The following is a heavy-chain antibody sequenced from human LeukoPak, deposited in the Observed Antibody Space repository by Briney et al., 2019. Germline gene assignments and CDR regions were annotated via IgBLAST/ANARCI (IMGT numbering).Heavy chain of an antibody. J-gene: IGHJ5*02. CDR1: GGSISSGGYY. V-gene: IGHV4-30-2*01. Sequence: SETLSLTCTVSGGSISSGGYYWSWIRQPPGKGLEWIGYIYHSGSTYYNPSLKSRVTISVDRSKNQFSLKLSSVTAADTAVYYCARDIVVVPAAINWFDPWGQGTLVTVSS. CDR2: IYHSGST. D-gene: IGHD2-2*01. CDR3: ARDIVVVPAAINWFDP.